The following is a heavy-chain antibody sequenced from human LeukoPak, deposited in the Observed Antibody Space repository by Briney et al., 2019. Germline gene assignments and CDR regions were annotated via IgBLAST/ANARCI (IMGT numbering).Heavy chain of an antibody. Sequence: GGSLRLSCAASGFTFSSYSMNWVRQAPGKGLEWVSSISSSSSYIYYADSVKGRFTISRDNAKNSLYLQMNSLRAEDTAVYYCAREEYSYGDTADYWGQGTLVTVSS. CDR1: GFTFSSYS. CDR3: AREEYSYGDTADY. CDR2: ISSSSSYI. D-gene: IGHD5-18*01. J-gene: IGHJ4*02. V-gene: IGHV3-21*01.